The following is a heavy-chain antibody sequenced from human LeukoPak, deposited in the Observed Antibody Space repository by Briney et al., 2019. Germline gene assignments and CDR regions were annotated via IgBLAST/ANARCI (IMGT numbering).Heavy chain of an antibody. CDR3: ARHESRVYAPCHFDY. CDR2: IYYSGST. Sequence: SSETLSLTCTVSGGSISSSSYYWGWIRQPQGKGLERIGSIYYSGSTYYNPSLKSRVTISVDTSKNQFSLKLSSVTAADTAVYYCARHESRVYAPCHFDYWGQGTLVTVSS. J-gene: IGHJ4*02. V-gene: IGHV4-39*01. D-gene: IGHD5/OR15-5a*01. CDR1: GGSISSSSYY.